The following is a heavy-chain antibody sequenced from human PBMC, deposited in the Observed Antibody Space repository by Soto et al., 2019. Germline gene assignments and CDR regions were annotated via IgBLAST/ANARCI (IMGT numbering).Heavy chain of an antibody. CDR2: IIPIFGTA. CDR3: ARDVRNYYGSGSYNRFDY. J-gene: IGHJ4*02. V-gene: IGHV1-69*01. Sequence: QVQLVQSGAEVKKPGSSVKVFCKASGGTFSSYAISWVRQDPGEGLEWMGGIIPIFGTANYAQKFQGRVTITAGESTSTAYMELSSLRSEDTAVYYCARDVRNYYGSGSYNRFDYWGQGTLVTVSS. CDR1: GGTFSSYA. D-gene: IGHD3-10*01.